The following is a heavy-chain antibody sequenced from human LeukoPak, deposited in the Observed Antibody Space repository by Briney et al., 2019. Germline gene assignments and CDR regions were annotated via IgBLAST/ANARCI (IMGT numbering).Heavy chain of an antibody. J-gene: IGHJ4*02. CDR3: ARDPHADCSSTSCYNDY. V-gene: IGHV5-51*01. Sequence: GESLKISCKCSGYSFTSYWIGWVRQLPGKGLEWMGIIYPGDSDTRYSPSFQGQVTISADKSISTAYLQWSSLKASDTAMYYCARDPHADCSSTSCYNDYWGQGTLVTVSS. CDR1: GYSFTSYW. D-gene: IGHD2-2*02. CDR2: IYPGDSDT.